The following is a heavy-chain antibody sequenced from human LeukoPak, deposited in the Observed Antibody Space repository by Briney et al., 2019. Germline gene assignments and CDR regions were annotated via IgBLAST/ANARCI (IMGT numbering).Heavy chain of an antibody. D-gene: IGHD3-22*01. J-gene: IGHJ4*02. CDR2: ISSSSSYI. V-gene: IGHV3-21*01. CDR3: ARDSRLYYYDSSGYIDY. CDR1: GFTFSSYS. Sequence: GGSLRLSCAASGFTFSSYSMNWVRQAPGKGLEWVSSISSSSSYIYYADSVKGRFTISRDNAKNSLYLQMNSLRAEDTAVYYCARDSRLYYYDSSGYIDYWGQGTLVTVSS.